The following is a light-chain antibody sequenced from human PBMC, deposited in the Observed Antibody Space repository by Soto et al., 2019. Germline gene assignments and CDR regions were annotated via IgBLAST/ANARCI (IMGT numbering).Light chain of an antibody. Sequence: QSVLTQPPSASGSTGQSVTISCTGTKNDIGVYDFVSWYQHHPGKAPRLIIYEVVQRPSGVPDRFSGSKSGNTASLTVSGLQAADEDDYFCKSYAGSNTYVFGSGTKVTV. CDR1: KNDIGVYDF. J-gene: IGLJ1*01. V-gene: IGLV2-8*01. CDR2: EVV. CDR3: KSYAGSNTYV.